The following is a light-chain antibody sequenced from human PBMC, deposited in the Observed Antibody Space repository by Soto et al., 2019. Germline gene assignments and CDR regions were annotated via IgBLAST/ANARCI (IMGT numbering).Light chain of an antibody. V-gene: IGLV2-14*01. J-gene: IGLJ1*01. Sequence: QSALTQPASVSGSPGQSITISCTGSSSDIGDYDYVSWYQQHPGKAPKVLISEVSNRPSGVSNRFSGSKSGNTASLTISGLQAEDEADYYCNSYATGNTRVFGTGTKVPS. CDR2: EVS. CDR3: NSYATGNTRV. CDR1: SSDIGDYDY.